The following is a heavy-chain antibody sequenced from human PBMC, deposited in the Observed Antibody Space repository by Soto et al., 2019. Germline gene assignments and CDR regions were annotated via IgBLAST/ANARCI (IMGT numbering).Heavy chain of an antibody. Sequence: EVQLVESGGGLVQPGGSLRLSCAASGFTFSSYWMSWVRQAPGKGLDWVANIKHDGSEKYYVDSVRGRFTVSRGNAKNSLYLQMNSLRDEDTAVDYGARDAPGIAAAGDAGDIWGQGTMVTVSS. D-gene: IGHD6-13*01. CDR1: GFTFSSYW. CDR2: IKHDGSEK. V-gene: IGHV3-7*01. J-gene: IGHJ3*02. CDR3: ARDAPGIAAAGDAGDI.